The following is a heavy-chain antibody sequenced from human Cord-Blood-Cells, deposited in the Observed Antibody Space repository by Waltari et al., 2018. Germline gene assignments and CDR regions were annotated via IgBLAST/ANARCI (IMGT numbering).Heavy chain of an antibody. CDR3: ARGSYCSGGSCYFDY. D-gene: IGHD2-15*01. CDR2: INPNSGGT. Sequence: QVQLVQSGAEVKKPGASVKVSCKASGYTFTGYYMPWARRAPGQGLEWMGWINPNSGGTNYAQKFQGRVTMTRDTSISTAYMELSRLRSDDTAVYYCARGSYCSGGSCYFDYWGQGTLVTVSS. CDR1: GYTFTGYY. J-gene: IGHJ4*02. V-gene: IGHV1-2*02.